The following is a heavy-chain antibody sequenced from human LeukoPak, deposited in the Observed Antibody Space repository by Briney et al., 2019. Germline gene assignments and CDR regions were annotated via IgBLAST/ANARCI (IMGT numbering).Heavy chain of an antibody. D-gene: IGHD1-26*01. CDR3: ARKVVGATALGANNDAFDI. Sequence: TSEILSLTCTVSGGSISSSSYYWGWIRQPPGKGLEWIGSIYYSGSTYYNPSLKSRVTISVDTSKNQFSLKLSSVTAADTAVYYCARKVVGATALGANNDAFDIWGQGTMVTVSS. CDR2: IYYSGST. V-gene: IGHV4-39*01. J-gene: IGHJ3*02. CDR1: GGSISSSSYY.